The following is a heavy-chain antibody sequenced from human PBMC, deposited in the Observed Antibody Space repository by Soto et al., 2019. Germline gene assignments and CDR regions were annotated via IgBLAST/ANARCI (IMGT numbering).Heavy chain of an antibody. V-gene: IGHV3-23*01. Sequence: EVQLLESGGGLVQPGGSLRLSCAASGLMFSSYAMNWVRQAPGKGLEWVSVISGSGGSTHYADSVKGRFTIFRDKSKNTLYLQMNSLRAEDTAVYYCAKPLFGPYYYGMDVWGQGTTVTVSS. CDR2: ISGSGGST. J-gene: IGHJ6*02. CDR1: GLMFSSYA. CDR3: AKPLFGPYYYGMDV. D-gene: IGHD3-16*01.